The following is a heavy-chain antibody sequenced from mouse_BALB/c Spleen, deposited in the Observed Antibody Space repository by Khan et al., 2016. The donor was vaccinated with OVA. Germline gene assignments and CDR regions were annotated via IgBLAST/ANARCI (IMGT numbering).Heavy chain of an antibody. V-gene: IGHV3-2*02. CDR2: ISYSGNT. D-gene: IGHD2-10*02. CDR1: GYSITSDYA. Sequence: VQLQESGPGLVKPSQSLSLTCTVTGYSITSDYAWNWIRQFPGNKLEWMGHISYSGNTKYNPSLKSRISVTRDTSKNQIFLQLNSMTAEDTATYYCARVYGGDFDYWGQGTTLTVSS. CDR3: ARVYGGDFDY. J-gene: IGHJ2*01.